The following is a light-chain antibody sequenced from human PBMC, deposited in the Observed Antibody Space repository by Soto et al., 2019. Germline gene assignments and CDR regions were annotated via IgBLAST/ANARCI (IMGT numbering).Light chain of an antibody. CDR1: SSNIGSHT. Sequence: QSVLTQPPSASGTPGQRVTISCSGSSSNIGSHTVNWYQQLPGTAPKLLIYSNNQRPSGVPDRFSGSKSGTSASLAISGLQSEDEADYYCAAWDGSLNAWLFGGGTQLTVL. J-gene: IGLJ3*02. V-gene: IGLV1-44*01. CDR2: SNN. CDR3: AAWDGSLNAWL.